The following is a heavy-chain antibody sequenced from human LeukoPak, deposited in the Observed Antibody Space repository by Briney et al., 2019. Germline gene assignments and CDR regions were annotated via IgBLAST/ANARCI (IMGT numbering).Heavy chain of an antibody. J-gene: IGHJ6*02. Sequence: PSETPSLTCSVSGGSISSYYWSWIWQPAGKGLEWIGRVHRSGDTNYNPSLKSRLTMSVETSKNQISLRLRSVSAADTAVYYCARDDFEYSVHYGMDVWGQGTTVTVSS. D-gene: IGHD3-9*01. CDR3: ARDDFEYSVHYGMDV. CDR1: GGSISSYY. V-gene: IGHV4-4*07. CDR2: VHRSGDT.